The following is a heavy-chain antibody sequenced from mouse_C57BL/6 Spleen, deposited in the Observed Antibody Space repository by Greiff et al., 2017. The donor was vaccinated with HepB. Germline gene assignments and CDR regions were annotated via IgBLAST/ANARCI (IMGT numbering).Heavy chain of an antibody. CDR2: IYPRDGST. Sequence: VKLMESDAELVKPGASVKISCKVSGYTFTDHTIHWMKQRPEQGLEWIGYIYPRDGSTKYNEKFKGKATLTADKPSSTAYMQLSSLTSEDSAVYYCARRATVVSWYFDVWGTGTTVTVSS. J-gene: IGHJ1*03. V-gene: IGHV1-78*01. CDR1: GYTFTDHT. CDR3: ARRATVVSWYFDV. D-gene: IGHD1-1*01.